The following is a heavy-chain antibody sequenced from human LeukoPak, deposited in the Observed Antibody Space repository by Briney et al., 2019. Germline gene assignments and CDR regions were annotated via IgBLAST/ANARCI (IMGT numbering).Heavy chain of an antibody. CDR1: GFTFSRYG. J-gene: IGHJ4*02. CDR2: ILYEGRIT. CDR3: AKEGGNYSFDI. Sequence: PGRSLRLSCAASGFTFSRYGMHWCRRAPGKGREWGGVILYEGRITLFADSLKGRFTISTDNSKNTAYLQMNSLRAEDTAVYYCAKEGGNYSFDIWGQGTLVTVSS. D-gene: IGHD4-23*01. V-gene: IGHV3-30*18.